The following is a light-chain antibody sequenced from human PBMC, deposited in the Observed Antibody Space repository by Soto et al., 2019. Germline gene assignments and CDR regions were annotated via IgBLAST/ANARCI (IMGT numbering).Light chain of an antibody. CDR2: EVS. CDR3: SSYTTSSTRV. Sequence: QSALTQPASVSGSPGQSIAISCTGTSSDVGAYDFVSWYQQHPDKAPKLMIYEVSHRPSVVSYRFSGSKSVNTATLTISGLQAEDEADYYCSSYTTSSTRVFGTGTKLTVL. J-gene: IGLJ1*01. V-gene: IGLV2-14*03. CDR1: SSDVGAYDF.